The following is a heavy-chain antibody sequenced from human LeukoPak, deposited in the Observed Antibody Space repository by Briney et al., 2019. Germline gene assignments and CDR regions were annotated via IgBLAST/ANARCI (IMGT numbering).Heavy chain of an antibody. CDR3: ARGEWELGY. CDR2: INHSGST. J-gene: IGHJ4*02. Sequence: SETLSLTCAVYGGSFSGYYWSLIRQPPGKGLEWIGEINHSGSTNYNPSLKSRVTISVDTSKNQFSLKLSSVTAADTAVYYCARGEWELGYWGQGTLVTVSS. CDR1: GGSFSGYY. D-gene: IGHD1-26*01. V-gene: IGHV4-34*01.